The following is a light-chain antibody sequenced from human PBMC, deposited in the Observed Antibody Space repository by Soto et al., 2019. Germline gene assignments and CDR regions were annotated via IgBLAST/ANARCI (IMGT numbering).Light chain of an antibody. CDR2: DVS. CDR3: QQYNDWTRT. J-gene: IGKJ1*01. CDR1: QSVSNS. V-gene: IGKV3-15*01. Sequence: EIVFTQSPATLSLSPGERVTLSCRASQSVSNSLAWYPQKPGQPPRLLIYDVSTRETGIPARFSGSGSGTEFTLTISSLQSEDVAVDYCQQYNDWTRTFGQGTKVDIK.